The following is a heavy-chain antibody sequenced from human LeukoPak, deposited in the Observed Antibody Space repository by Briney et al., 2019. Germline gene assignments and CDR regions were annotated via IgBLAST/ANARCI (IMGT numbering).Heavy chain of an antibody. CDR3: ARAGLRGHYNWFDP. CDR1: GGTFGSYA. J-gene: IGHJ5*02. CDR2: IIPIFGTP. D-gene: IGHD3-10*01. V-gene: IGHV1-69*05. Sequence: ASVKVSCKASGGTFGSYAFTWVRQAPGQGLEWMGTIIPIFGTPNYAQEFQGRVTITTDESTSTAYMVLSSLRSEDTAVYYCARAGLRGHYNWFDPWGREPWSPSPQ.